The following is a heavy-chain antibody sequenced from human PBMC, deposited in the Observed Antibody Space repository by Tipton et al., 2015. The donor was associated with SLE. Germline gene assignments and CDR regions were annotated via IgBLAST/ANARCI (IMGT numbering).Heavy chain of an antibody. CDR1: GFTFSGSA. CDR2: IRSKPNNYAT. V-gene: IGHV3-73*01. D-gene: IGHD5-24*01. J-gene: IGHJ3*02. CDR3: ARVRRHGYNYGAFDI. Sequence: SLRLSCAASGFTFSGSAIHWVRQASGKGLEWLGRIRSKPNNYATAYAASVKGRFTIPRDESKKTAYLQMSSLKTEDTAIYYCARVRRHGYNYGAFDIWGQGTPVTVSS.